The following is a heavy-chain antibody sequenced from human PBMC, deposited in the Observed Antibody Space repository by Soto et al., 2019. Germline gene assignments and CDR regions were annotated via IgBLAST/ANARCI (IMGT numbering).Heavy chain of an antibody. CDR2: IYHSGST. V-gene: IGHV4-4*02. CDR1: SGSISSSNW. Sequence: SETLSLTCAVSSGSISSSNWWSWVRQPPGKGLEWIGEIYHSGSTNYNPSLKSRVTISVDKSKNQFSLKLSSVTAADTAVYYCARVIGEWDAFDIWGQGTMVTVSS. CDR3: ARVIGEWDAFDI. J-gene: IGHJ3*02. D-gene: IGHD3-10*01.